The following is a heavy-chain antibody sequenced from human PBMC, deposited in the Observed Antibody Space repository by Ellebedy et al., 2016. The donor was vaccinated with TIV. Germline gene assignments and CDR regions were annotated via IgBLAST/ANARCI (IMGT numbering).Heavy chain of an antibody. J-gene: IGHJ3*02. CDR2: VLPALGTA. CDR3: ARPYGSGRSLGAFDI. D-gene: IGHD3-10*01. CDR1: GDTFNIYA. V-gene: IGHV1-69*13. Sequence: AASVKVSCKLSGDTFNIYAISWVRQAPGQGLEWMGAVLPALGTANYAQKFQGRLTITPDGSAGTAYMELRGLVFEDTAVYYCARPYGSGRSLGAFDIWGQGTPVTVSS.